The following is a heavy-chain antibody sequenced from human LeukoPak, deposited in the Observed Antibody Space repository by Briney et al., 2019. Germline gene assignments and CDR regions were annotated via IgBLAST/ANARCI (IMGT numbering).Heavy chain of an antibody. V-gene: IGHV3-15*01. Sequence: PGGSLRLSCAASGFTFSNAWMSWVRQAPGKGLEWVGRIKSKTDGGTTDYAAPVKGRFTISRDDSKNTLYLQMNSLKTEDTAVYYCTTEQDDGTLWFGELSLTPDYWGQGTLVTVSS. J-gene: IGHJ4*02. CDR1: GFTFSNAW. D-gene: IGHD3-10*01. CDR2: IKSKTDGGTT. CDR3: TTEQDDGTLWFGELSLTPDY.